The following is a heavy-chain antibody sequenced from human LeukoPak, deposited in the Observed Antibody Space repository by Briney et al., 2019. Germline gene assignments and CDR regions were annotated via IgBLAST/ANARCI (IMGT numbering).Heavy chain of an antibody. V-gene: IGHV3-21*01. J-gene: IGHJ6*02. Sequence: GGSLRLSCAASGFAFSRSSMNWVRQAPGKGLEWVSSISGGGTYILYADSVKGRFTISRDDAKNSLYLQMNSLRAEDTAVYYCASLGATTIYYYGMDVWGQGTTVTVSS. D-gene: IGHD1-26*01. CDR1: GFAFSRSS. CDR2: ISGGGTYI. CDR3: ASLGATTIYYYGMDV.